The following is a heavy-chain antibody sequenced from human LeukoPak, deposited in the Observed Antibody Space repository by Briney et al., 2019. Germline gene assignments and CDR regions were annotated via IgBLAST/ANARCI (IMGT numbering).Heavy chain of an antibody. CDR2: INPNSGGT. D-gene: IGHD6-19*01. CDR3: ARGWSEGSALGY. J-gene: IGHJ4*02. V-gene: IGHV1-2*04. Sequence: GASVKVSCKASGYTFTGYYMHWVRQAPGQGLEWMGWINPNSGGTNYAQKFQGWVTMTRNTSINTAYMELSSLRSDDTAVYYCARGWSEGSALGYWGQGTLVTVSS. CDR1: GYTFTGYY.